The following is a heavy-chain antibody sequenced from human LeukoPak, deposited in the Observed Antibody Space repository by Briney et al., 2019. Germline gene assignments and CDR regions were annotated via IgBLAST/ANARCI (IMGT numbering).Heavy chain of an antibody. CDR3: AKSSSSLFRYFDY. J-gene: IGHJ4*02. CDR2: ISYDGSNK. V-gene: IGHV3-30*18. CDR1: GFTFSSYG. D-gene: IGHD6-13*01. Sequence: GGPLRLSCAASGFTFSSYGMHWVRQAPGKGLEGVAVISYDGSNKYYADSVKGRFTISRDNSKNTLYLQMNSLRAEDTAVYYCAKSSSSLFRYFDYWGQGTLVTVSS.